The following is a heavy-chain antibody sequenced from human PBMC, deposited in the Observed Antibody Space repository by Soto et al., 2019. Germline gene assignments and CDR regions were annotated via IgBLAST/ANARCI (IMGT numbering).Heavy chain of an antibody. CDR1: GFTFSSYA. J-gene: IGHJ6*03. CDR3: AKGEQSSWYSYYYMDV. D-gene: IGHD6-13*01. Sequence: GGSLRLSCAASGFTFSSYAMSWVRQAPGKGLEWVSAISGSGGSTYYADSVKGRFTISRDNSKNTLYLQMNSLRAEDTAVYYCAKGEQSSWYSYYYMDVWGKGTTVTVSS. CDR2: ISGSGGST. V-gene: IGHV3-23*01.